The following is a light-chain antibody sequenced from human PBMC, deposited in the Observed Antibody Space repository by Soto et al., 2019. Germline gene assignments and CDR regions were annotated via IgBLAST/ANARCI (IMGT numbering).Light chain of an antibody. CDR1: QSVLYSSNNKNC. CDR3: QQYYTTPYT. Sequence: DIVMTQSPDSLAVSLGERATINCKSSQSVLYSSNNKNCLAWYQQKPGQPPKLLISWASTRESGVPDRFSGSGSGTDLTLTISSLQAEDVAVFYCQQYYTTPYTFGQGTKLEIK. CDR2: WAS. V-gene: IGKV4-1*01. J-gene: IGKJ2*01.